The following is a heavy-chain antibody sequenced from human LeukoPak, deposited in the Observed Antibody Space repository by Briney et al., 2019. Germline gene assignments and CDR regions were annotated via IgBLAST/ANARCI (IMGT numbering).Heavy chain of an antibody. CDR3: ATWRTAKTGFDY. J-gene: IGHJ4*02. Sequence: SETLSLTCTVSGDSISSRSYYWGWIRQPPGRGLECIGSIYYSGSPYYNPSLKSRVTISVDTSKNQFSLRLSSVTAADTAVYYCATWRTAKTGFDYWGQGTLVTVSS. CDR2: IYYSGSP. CDR1: GDSISSRSYY. V-gene: IGHV4-39*01. D-gene: IGHD1-1*01.